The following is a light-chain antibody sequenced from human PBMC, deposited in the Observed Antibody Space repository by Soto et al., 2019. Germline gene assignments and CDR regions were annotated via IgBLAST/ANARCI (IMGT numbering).Light chain of an antibody. V-gene: IGLV2-14*03. CDR2: DVT. Sequence: QSVLTQPASVYGSPGQSISISCIGTSSDVGAFNYVSWYQHHPGKAPQLIIYDVTSRPSGVTNRSSASKSGNTASLTISGLQAEDEADYYCSSYTTRNTEVFGTGTKVTVL. CDR3: SSYTTRNTEV. CDR1: SSDVGAFNY. J-gene: IGLJ1*01.